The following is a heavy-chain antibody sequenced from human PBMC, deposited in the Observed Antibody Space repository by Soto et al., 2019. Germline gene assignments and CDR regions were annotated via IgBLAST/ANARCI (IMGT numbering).Heavy chain of an antibody. CDR2: MSGDGATT. D-gene: IGHD3-3*01. V-gene: IGHV3-23*01. Sequence: EVQLLESGGDLVQPGGSLGLSCAASGFTFNNYAMNWVRQAPGQGLEWVSGMSGDGATTYYAASVKGRFTISRDNSKKTLYLQMNSLRAEDTAVYYCAKDGGYYDWFDPWGQGTLVTVSS. CDR3: AKDGGYYDWFDP. J-gene: IGHJ5*02. CDR1: GFTFNNYA.